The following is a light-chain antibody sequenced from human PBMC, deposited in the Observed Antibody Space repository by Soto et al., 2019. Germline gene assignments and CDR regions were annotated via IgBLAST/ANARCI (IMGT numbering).Light chain of an antibody. J-gene: IGKJ4*01. CDR3: QQYSTSPLT. CDR1: QSVNIY. Sequence: EIVMTQSPATLSVSPGERATLSCRASQSVNIYLAWYQQKPGQAPRLLIFGASSRATGIPARFSGSGSGTEFNLTISSLQSEDFAVYHCQQYSTSPLTFGGGTKVEIK. V-gene: IGKV3D-15*02. CDR2: GAS.